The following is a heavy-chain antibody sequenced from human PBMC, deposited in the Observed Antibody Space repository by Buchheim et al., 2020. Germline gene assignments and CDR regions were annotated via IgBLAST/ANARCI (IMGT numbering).Heavy chain of an antibody. V-gene: IGHV3-30*18. CDR1: GFTFSSYG. J-gene: IGHJ6*02. Sequence: QVQLVESGGGVVQPGRSLRLSCAASGFTFSSYGMHWVRQAPGKGLEWVAVISYDGSNKYYADSVKGRFTISRDNSKNTLYLQMNSLRAEDTAVYYCAKATYDFWSGYLKLNYYYYGMDVWGQGTT. D-gene: IGHD3-3*01. CDR2: ISYDGSNK. CDR3: AKATYDFWSGYLKLNYYYYGMDV.